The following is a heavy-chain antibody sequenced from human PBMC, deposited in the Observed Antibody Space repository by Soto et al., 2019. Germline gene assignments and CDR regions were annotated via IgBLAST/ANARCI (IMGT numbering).Heavy chain of an antibody. CDR1: GGSISSGGYY. J-gene: IGHJ5*02. CDR2: IYYSGST. CDR3: ARVIPIRTLNWFDP. Sequence: QVQLQESGPGLVKPSQTLSLTCTVSGGSISSGGYYWSWIRQHPGKGLEWIGYIYYSGSTYYNPSLKSRVTISVDTSKNQFSLKLSSVTAADTAVYYCARVIPIRTLNWFDPWGQGTLVTVSS. V-gene: IGHV4-31*03. D-gene: IGHD1-20*01.